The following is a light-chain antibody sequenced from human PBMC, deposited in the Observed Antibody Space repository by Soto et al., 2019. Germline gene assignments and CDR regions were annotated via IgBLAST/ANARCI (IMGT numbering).Light chain of an antibody. J-gene: IGKJ3*01. CDR3: QQYRSGPPQFT. CDR1: QSVSSNY. CDR2: CAN. V-gene: IGKV3-20*01. Sequence: EIVLTQSPGTLSVSPGERVTLSCRASQSVSSNYFAWYQQRPGQAPRLLFFCANYRATGIPNRFSGSGSGADFTFTISIRRPENLDVVYYQQYRSGPPQFTFGPGTKVDSK.